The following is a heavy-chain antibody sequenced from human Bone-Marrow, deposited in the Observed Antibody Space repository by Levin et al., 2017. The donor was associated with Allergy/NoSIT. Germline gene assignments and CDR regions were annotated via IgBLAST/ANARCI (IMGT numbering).Heavy chain of an antibody. CDR2: ISNDGSRT. V-gene: IGHV3-74*01. CDR1: GFTFSSFW. J-gene: IGHJ4*02. D-gene: IGHD2-15*01. CDR3: ASVPTVCSGGTCYVDY. Sequence: GESLKISCAASGFTFSSFWMHWVRQAPGKGLVWVSHISNDGSRTNYVDSVKGRFTISRDNAKNTLYLQMNRLRAEYTAVYYCASVPTVCSGGTCYVDYWGQGTLVTVSS.